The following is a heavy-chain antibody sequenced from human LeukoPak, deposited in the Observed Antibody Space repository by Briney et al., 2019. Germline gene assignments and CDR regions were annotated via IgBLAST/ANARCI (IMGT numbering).Heavy chain of an antibody. D-gene: IGHD6-19*01. CDR1: GFTVSSNY. V-gene: IGHV4-34*01. Sequence: GSLRLSCAASGFTVSSNYMSWVRQPPGKGLEWIGEINHSGNTNYNPSLKSRVTISIGTSKNQFSLKLSSVTAADTAIYYCARPFLRFSSGWHFDYWGQGILVTVSS. J-gene: IGHJ4*02. CDR3: ARPFLRFSSGWHFDY. CDR2: INHSGNT.